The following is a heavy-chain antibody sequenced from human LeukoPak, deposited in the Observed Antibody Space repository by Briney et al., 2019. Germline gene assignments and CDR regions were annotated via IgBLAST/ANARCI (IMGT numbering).Heavy chain of an antibody. J-gene: IGHJ6*03. D-gene: IGHD4-17*01. CDR2: IYYSGST. Sequence: SETLSLTCTVSGGSISSYYWSWIRQPAGKGLEWIGYIYYSGSTNYNPSLKSRVTISVDTSKNQFSLKLSSVTAADTAVYYCARASSDYVDYYYYYMDVWGKGTTVTVSS. V-gene: IGHV4-59*01. CDR3: ARASSDYVDYYYYYMDV. CDR1: GGSISSYY.